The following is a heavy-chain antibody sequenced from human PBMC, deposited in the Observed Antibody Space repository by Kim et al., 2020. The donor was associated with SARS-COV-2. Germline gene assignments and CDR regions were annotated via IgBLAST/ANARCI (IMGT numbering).Heavy chain of an antibody. V-gene: IGHV3-13*01. Sequence: GGSLRLSCAASGFTFSIYDRHWVRQATGKGLEWVSSIGTAGDTYYPGSVKGRFTISRENAKNSLYLQMNSLTAGDTAVYYCARYYGVNSGGHYGMDVWGQGTTVTVSS. D-gene: IGHD4-17*01. CDR2: IGTAGDT. J-gene: IGHJ6*02. CDR1: GFTFSIYD. CDR3: ARYYGVNSGGHYGMDV.